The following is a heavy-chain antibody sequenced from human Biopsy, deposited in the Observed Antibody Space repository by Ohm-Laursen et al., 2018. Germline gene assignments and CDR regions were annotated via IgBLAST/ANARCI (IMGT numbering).Heavy chain of an antibody. Sequence: GSSVKVSCKPSGYTFTAFSVHWLRQAPGQGLEWMGWINPKSGDTDYPQNFQGRVSMTRDTSISTAYMDLSRLRSDDTAVYYGARGRRHCSGTCSRWYFDLWGRGTLVTVSS. D-gene: IGHD2-2*01. CDR1: GYTFTAFS. V-gene: IGHV1-2*02. CDR3: ARGRRHCSGTCSRWYFDL. CDR2: INPKSGDT. J-gene: IGHJ2*01.